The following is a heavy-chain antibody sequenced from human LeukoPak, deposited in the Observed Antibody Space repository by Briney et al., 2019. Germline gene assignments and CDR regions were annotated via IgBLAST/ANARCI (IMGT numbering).Heavy chain of an antibody. CDR2: INHSGST. D-gene: IGHD3-9*01. CDR1: GGSFSGYY. V-gene: IGHV4-34*01. J-gene: IGHJ5*02. CDR3: AREGLLTGRRPFDP. Sequence: SETLSLTCAVYGGSFSGYYWSWIRQPPGKGLEWMGEINHSGSTNYNPSLKSRVTISVDTSKNQFSLKLSSVTDADTAVYYCAREGLLTGRRPFDPWGQGTLVTVSS.